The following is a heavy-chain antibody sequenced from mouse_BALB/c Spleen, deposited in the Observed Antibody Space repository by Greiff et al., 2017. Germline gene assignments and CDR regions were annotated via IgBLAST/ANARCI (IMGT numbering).Heavy chain of an antibody. D-gene: IGHD1-1*01. CDR2: IWTGGGT. CDR1: GFSLTSYD. J-gene: IGHJ4*01. Sequence: QVQLKESGPGLVAPSQSLSITCTVSGFSLTSYDISWIRQPPGKGLEWLGVIWTGGGTNYNSAFMSRLSISKDNSKSQVFLKMNSLQTDDTAIYYCVRGHYYGSSYDYAMDYWGQGTSVTVSS. V-gene: IGHV2-9-2*01. CDR3: VRGHYYGSSYDYAMDY.